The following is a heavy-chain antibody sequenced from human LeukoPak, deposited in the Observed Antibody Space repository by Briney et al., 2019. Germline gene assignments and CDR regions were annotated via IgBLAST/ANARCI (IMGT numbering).Heavy chain of an antibody. CDR2: MYLSGTT. V-gene: IGHV4-4*02. CDR1: GDSINSLDL. D-gene: IGHD2-2*01. CDR3: ARQGRYCSSTSCYGVDY. J-gene: IGHJ4*02. Sequence: SGTLSLTCTVSGDSINSLDLWSWVRQPPGKGLEWIGEMYLSGTTHSNPSVKSRVTISVDTSKNQFSLKLSSVTAADTAVYYCARQGRYCSSTSCYGVDYWGQGTLVTVSS.